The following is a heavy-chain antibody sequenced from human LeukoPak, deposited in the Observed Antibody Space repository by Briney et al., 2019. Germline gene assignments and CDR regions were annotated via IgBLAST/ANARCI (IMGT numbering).Heavy chain of an antibody. CDR3: ARDRNAPAQYYFDY. Sequence: GRSLRLACAASGFIFSGYAMHWVRQAPGKGLEWVAVIANDGRDKHYADSVKGRFTFSRDNSKNTVYLQMNSLRAGDTAVYYCARDRNAPAQYYFDYWGQGTLVTVSS. V-gene: IGHV3-30*04. D-gene: IGHD1-14*01. J-gene: IGHJ4*02. CDR1: GFIFSGYA. CDR2: IANDGRDK.